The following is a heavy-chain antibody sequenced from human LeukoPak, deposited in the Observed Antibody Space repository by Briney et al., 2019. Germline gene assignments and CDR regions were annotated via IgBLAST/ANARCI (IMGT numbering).Heavy chain of an antibody. J-gene: IGHJ4*02. CDR2: VNPSGGST. CDR1: GYTFTSND. V-gene: IGHV1-46*01. Sequence: GASVKVSCKASGYTFTSNDINWVRQAPGQGPEWVGWVNPSGGSTSYAQKFQGRVTMTRDTSTSTVYMELSSLRSEDTAVYYCARDCGMDGDCTSRWGQGTLVTVSS. D-gene: IGHD2-2*01. CDR3: ARDCGMDGDCTSR.